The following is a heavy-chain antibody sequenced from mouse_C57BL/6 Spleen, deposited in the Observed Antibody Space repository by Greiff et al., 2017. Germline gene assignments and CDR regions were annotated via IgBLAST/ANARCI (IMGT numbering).Heavy chain of an antibody. J-gene: IGHJ2*01. CDR3: ARDPYYFDY. CDR2: IYPGDGDT. V-gene: IGHV1-80*01. Sequence: VQLVESGADLVKPGASVKISCKASGYAFSSYWMNWVKQRPGKGLEWIGQIYPGDGDTNYNGKFKGKDTLTADKSSSTAYMQFSSLTSEGSAVYFCARDPYYFDYWGQGTTLTVSS. CDR1: GYAFSSYW.